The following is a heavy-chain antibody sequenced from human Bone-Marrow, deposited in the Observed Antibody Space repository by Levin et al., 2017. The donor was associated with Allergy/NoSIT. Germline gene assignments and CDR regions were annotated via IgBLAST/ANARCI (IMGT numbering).Heavy chain of an antibody. J-gene: IGHJ4*02. CDR2: ISGSRDST. CDR3: AKEQDFYGSGLLGN. D-gene: IGHD3-10*01. CDR1: GFTFSNYA. V-gene: IGHV3-23*01. Sequence: GGSLRLSCAASGFTFSNYAMSWVRQAPGKGLEWVSGISGSRDSTYDGDSAKGRLTIPRDNSKNTLYLQMNSLTAYDTAVYYYAKEQDFYGSGLLGNWGQGTLVTVSS.